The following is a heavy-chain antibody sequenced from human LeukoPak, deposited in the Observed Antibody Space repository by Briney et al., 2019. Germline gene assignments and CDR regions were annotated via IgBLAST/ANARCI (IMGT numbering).Heavy chain of an antibody. Sequence: PGVSLRLSCAASGFTFSSYAMHWVRQAPGKGLEYVSAISSNGGSTYYANSVKGRFTISRDNSKNTLYLQMGSLRAEDMAVYYCARVGYTSYYYYGMDVWGQGTTVTVSS. V-gene: IGHV3-64*01. CDR1: GFTFSSYA. J-gene: IGHJ6*02. D-gene: IGHD6-13*01. CDR2: ISSNGGST. CDR3: ARVGYTSYYYYGMDV.